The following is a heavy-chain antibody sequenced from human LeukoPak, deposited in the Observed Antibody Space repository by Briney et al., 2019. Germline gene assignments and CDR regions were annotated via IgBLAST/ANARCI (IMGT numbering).Heavy chain of an antibody. CDR2: ISAYNGNT. D-gene: IGHD3-10*01. Sequence: ASEKVSCKASGYTFTSYGISWVRQAPGQGLEWMGWISAYNGNTNYAQKLQGRVTMTTDTSTSTAYMELRSLRSDDTAVYYCARVWFGELYNGMDVWGQGTTVTVSS. CDR1: GYTFTSYG. J-gene: IGHJ6*02. V-gene: IGHV1-18*01. CDR3: ARVWFGELYNGMDV.